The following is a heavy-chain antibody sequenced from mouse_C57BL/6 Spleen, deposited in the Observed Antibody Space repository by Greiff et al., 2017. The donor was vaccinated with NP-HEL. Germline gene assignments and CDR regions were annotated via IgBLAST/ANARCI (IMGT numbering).Heavy chain of an antibody. Sequence: EVKVVESGGDLVKPGGSLKLSCAASGFTFSSYGMSWVRQTPDKRLEWVATISSGGSYTYYPDSVKGRFTISRDNAKNTLYLQMSSLKSEDTAMYYCARPMGFDYWGQGTTLTVSS. J-gene: IGHJ2*01. CDR1: GFTFSSYG. CDR3: ARPMGFDY. D-gene: IGHD1-1*02. V-gene: IGHV5-6*01. CDR2: ISSGGSYT.